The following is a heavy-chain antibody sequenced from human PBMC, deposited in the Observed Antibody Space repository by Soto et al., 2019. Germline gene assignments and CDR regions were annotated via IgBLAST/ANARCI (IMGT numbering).Heavy chain of an antibody. CDR1: GFTFSDYY. CDR2: ISGRGSTI. V-gene: IGHV3-11*01. Sequence: QVQLVESGGGLVKPGGSLRLSCAASGFTFSDYYMSWIRQAPGKGLEWVSHISGRGSTIYFADSVKGRFTISRDNAKNSLYLQMNRLRAEDTAVYYCARDCSSSSCYGYFQHWGQGTRVTVSS. CDR3: ARDCSSSSCYGYFQH. D-gene: IGHD2-2*01. J-gene: IGHJ1*01.